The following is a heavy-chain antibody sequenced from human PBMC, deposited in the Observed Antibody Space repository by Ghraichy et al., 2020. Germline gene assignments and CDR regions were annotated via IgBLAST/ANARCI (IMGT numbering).Heavy chain of an antibody. J-gene: IGHJ5*02. D-gene: IGHD6-19*01. Sequence: GGSLRLSCAASGFTFSSYAMHWVRQAPGKGLEWVAVISYDGSNKYYADSVKGRFTISRDNSKNTLYLQMNSLRAEDTAVYYCARGEEQWLFNWFDPWGQGTLVTVSS. CDR1: GFTFSSYA. V-gene: IGHV3-30-3*01. CDR2: ISYDGSNK. CDR3: ARGEEQWLFNWFDP.